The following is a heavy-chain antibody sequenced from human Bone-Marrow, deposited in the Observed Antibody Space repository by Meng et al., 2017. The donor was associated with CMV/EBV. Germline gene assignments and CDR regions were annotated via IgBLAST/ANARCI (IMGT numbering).Heavy chain of an antibody. J-gene: IGHJ5*02. D-gene: IGHD2-21*01. V-gene: IGHV3-48*04. CDR2: ISSSSSSI. Sequence: LSLTCAASGFTFSSYGMNWVRQAPGKGLEWVSYISSSSSSIYYADSVKGRFTISRDNAKNSLYLQMNSLRAEDTAVYYCAVLAYCGGDCYSWGQGTLVTVSS. CDR3: AVLAYCGGDCYS. CDR1: GFTFSSYG.